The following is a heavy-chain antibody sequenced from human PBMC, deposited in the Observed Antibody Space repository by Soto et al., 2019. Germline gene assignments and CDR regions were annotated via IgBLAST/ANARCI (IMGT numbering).Heavy chain of an antibody. CDR3: ARAPLSGYTRSGNWFDP. J-gene: IGHJ5*02. Sequence: KASETLSLTCTVSGGSISSGDYYWSWIRQPPGKGLEWIGYIYYSGSTYYNPSLKSRVTISVDTSKNQFSLKLSSVTAADTAVYYCARAPLSGYTRSGNWFDPWGQGTLVTVSS. CDR1: GGSISSGDYY. V-gene: IGHV4-30-4*01. D-gene: IGHD3-3*01. CDR2: IYYSGST.